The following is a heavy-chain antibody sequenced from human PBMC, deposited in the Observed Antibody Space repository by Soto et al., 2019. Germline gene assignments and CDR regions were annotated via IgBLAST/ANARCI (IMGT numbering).Heavy chain of an antibody. CDR1: GFTFSSYA. CDR2: ISYDGSNK. Sequence: VQLVESGGGVVQPGRSLRLSCAASGFTFSSYAMHWVRQAPGKGLEWVAVISYDGSNKYYADSVKGRFTISRENSKNKLYMQMNSLTAEDTAVYYCARDPLPYNWNYPGGIKPYYFDYWGQGTLVTVSS. CDR3: ARDPLPYNWNYPGGIKPYYFDY. J-gene: IGHJ4*02. D-gene: IGHD1-7*01. V-gene: IGHV3-30-3*01.